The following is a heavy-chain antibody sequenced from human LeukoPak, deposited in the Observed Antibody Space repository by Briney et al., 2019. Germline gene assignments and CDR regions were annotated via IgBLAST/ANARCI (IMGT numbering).Heavy chain of an antibody. V-gene: IGHV1-69*06. J-gene: IGHJ6*03. Sequence: GASVKVSCKASGYTFTDYYVHWVRQAPGQGLEWMGGIIPIFGTTNYAQKFQDRVTITADKSTSTAYMELSSLRSEDTAVYYCARVVGLTGYSSSWYSGYYYYMDVWGKGTTVTVSS. CDR2: IIPIFGTT. CDR3: ARVVGLTGYSSSWYSGYYYYMDV. CDR1: GYTFTDYY. D-gene: IGHD6-13*01.